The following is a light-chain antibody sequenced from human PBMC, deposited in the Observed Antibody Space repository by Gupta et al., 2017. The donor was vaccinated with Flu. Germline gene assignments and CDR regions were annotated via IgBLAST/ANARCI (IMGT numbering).Light chain of an antibody. CDR3: GAWDSSLIQGV. V-gene: IGLV1-51*02. Sequence: QSVLSQSPYVSAAPGQKVTIACSGSSSNIGNNHVSWYQQCPGTAPKLLIYETRFRPAGIPERFSGSKSGTSATLYITGLQAVDEADYYCGAWDSSLIQGVFGGGTKMTV. CDR1: SSNIGNNH. J-gene: IGLJ3*02. CDR2: ETR.